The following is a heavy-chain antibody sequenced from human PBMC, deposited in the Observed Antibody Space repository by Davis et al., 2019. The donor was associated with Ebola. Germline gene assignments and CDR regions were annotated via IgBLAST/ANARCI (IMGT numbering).Heavy chain of an antibody. CDR3: ARGYCSSTSCYDWFDP. CDR2: IYSGGST. D-gene: IGHD2-2*01. V-gene: IGHV3-53*01. J-gene: IGHJ5*02. CDR1: GFTASSNY. Sequence: GESLKISCAASGFTASSNYMSWVRQAPGKGLEWVSVIYSGGSTYYADSVKGRFTISRDNSKNTLYLQMNSLRAEDTAVYYCARGYCSSTSCYDWFDPWGQGTLVTVSS.